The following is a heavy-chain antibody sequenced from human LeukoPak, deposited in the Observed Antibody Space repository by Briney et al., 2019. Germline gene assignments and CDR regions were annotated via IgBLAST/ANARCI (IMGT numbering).Heavy chain of an antibody. J-gene: IGHJ4*02. V-gene: IGHV3-23*01. Sequence: PGGSLRLSCAASGFTFSSYAVSWVRQAPGVGLEWVSTISGRGGSTFYADSVKGRFTISRDNSKNTLYLQMNSLRAEDTAVYYCAKDSQGGITMVRGDFDYWGQGTLVTVSS. CDR3: AKDSQGGITMVRGDFDY. D-gene: IGHD3-10*01. CDR2: ISGRGGST. CDR1: GFTFSSYA.